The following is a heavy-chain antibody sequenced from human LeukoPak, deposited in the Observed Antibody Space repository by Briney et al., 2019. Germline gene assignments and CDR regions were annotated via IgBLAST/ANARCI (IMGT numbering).Heavy chain of an antibody. D-gene: IGHD6-19*01. Sequence: PGGSLRLSCAASGFTFSSYSMNWVRQAPEKGLEWISHISSSTKYYADSVKGRFTISRDNAKNSLYLQMNSLRAEDTAVYYCARDEYTSGWSFDYWGQGTLVTVSS. V-gene: IGHV3-48*01. CDR2: ISSSTK. J-gene: IGHJ4*02. CDR1: GFTFSSYS. CDR3: ARDEYTSGWSFDY.